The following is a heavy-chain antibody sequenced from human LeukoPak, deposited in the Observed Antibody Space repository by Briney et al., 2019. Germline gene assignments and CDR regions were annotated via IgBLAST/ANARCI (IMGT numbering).Heavy chain of an antibody. CDR3: ARDLHGSPDW. Sequence: GGYLRLSCAASGFTFTTFWMNWVRQAHGVGLVWVLLINTDGRTTTYADSVKGRFTISRDNAKNTLYLQMNSLRAEDTAVYYCARDLHGSPDWWGQGTLVTVSS. V-gene: IGHV3-74*01. D-gene: IGHD2-2*03. J-gene: IGHJ4*02. CDR2: INTDGRTT. CDR1: GFTFTTFW.